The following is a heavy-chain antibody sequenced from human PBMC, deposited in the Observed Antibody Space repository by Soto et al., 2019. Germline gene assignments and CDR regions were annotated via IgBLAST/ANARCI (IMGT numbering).Heavy chain of an antibody. CDR1: GFTFSSYA. Sequence: QVQLVESGGGVVQPGRSLRLSCAASGFTFSSYAMHWVRQAPGKGLEWVAVISYDGSNKYYADSVKGRFTISRDNSKNTLYRQMNSLRAEDTAVYYCARDGRIADPFDYWGQGTLVTVSS. D-gene: IGHD6-13*01. CDR3: ARDGRIADPFDY. V-gene: IGHV3-30-3*01. J-gene: IGHJ4*02. CDR2: ISYDGSNK.